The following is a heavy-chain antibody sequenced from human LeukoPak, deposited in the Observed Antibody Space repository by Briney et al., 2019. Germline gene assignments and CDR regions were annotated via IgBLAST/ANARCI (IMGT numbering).Heavy chain of an antibody. D-gene: IGHD2-2*01. CDR1: RYTFTDSY. Sequence: ASVKISCKASRYTFTDSYINWVQQAPAKGLEWMGRVDPKNGGTIYADKFQGRVTITADTSTDTAYMELSSLGSEDTAVYYCARPSSTDYVWGQGTQVTVSS. CDR2: VDPKNGGT. CDR3: ARPSSTDYV. V-gene: IGHV1-69-2*01. J-gene: IGHJ4*02.